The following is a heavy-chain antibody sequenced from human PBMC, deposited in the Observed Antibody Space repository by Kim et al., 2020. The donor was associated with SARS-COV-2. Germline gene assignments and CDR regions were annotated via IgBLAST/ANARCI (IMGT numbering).Heavy chain of an antibody. Sequence: SETLSLTCTVSGGSISSSSYYWGWIRQPPGKGLEWIGSIYYSGSTYYNPSLKSRVTISVDTSKNQFSLKLSSVTAADTAVYYCATIFGITGTTGDYWGQGTLVTVSS. D-gene: IGHD1-20*01. CDR1: GGSISSSSYY. CDR2: IYYSGST. J-gene: IGHJ4*02. V-gene: IGHV4-39*01. CDR3: ATIFGITGTTGDY.